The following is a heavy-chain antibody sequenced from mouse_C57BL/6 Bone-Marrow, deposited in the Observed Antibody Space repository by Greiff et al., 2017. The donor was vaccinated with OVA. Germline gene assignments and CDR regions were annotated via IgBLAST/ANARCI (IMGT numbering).Heavy chain of an antibody. D-gene: IGHD4-1*01. Sequence: QVQLQQPGAELVKPGASVKLSCKASGYTFTSYWMHWVKQRPGKGLEWIGMIHPNSGSTNYNEKFKSKATLTLDKSSSTAYMQLISLTSEDSAVYYCAGTLYFDYWGQGTTLTVSS. V-gene: IGHV1-64*01. J-gene: IGHJ2*01. CDR1: GYTFTSYW. CDR2: IHPNSGST. CDR3: AGTLYFDY.